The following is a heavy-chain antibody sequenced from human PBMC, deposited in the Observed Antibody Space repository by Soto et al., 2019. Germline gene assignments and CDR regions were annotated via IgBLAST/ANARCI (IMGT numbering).Heavy chain of an antibody. J-gene: IGHJ4*02. V-gene: IGHV2-5*02. CDR2: IYWDDDK. CDR3: AHRVLRTVFGLVTTTAIYFDF. D-gene: IGHD3-3*01. Sequence: QITLNESGPTVVRPTETLTLTCRFSGFSLTTSGVGVGWVRQSPGKAPEWLALIYWDDDKRYSESLKSRLTITKDTSKNQVVLTVANLDPTDTATYYCAHRVLRTVFGLVTTTAIYFDFWGQATPVAVSS. CDR1: GFSLTTSGVG.